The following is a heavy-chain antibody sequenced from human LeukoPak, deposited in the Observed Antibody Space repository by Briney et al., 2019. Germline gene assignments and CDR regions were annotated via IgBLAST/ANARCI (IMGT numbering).Heavy chain of an antibody. J-gene: IGHJ3*02. V-gene: IGHV1-2*02. CDR2: INPNSGGT. CDR3: ARLSIVDAFDI. CDR1: GYTLTELS. D-gene: IGHD1-26*01. Sequence: ASVKVSCKVSGYTLTELSMHWVRQAPGKGLEWMGWINPNSGGTNYAQKFQGRVTMTRDTSISTAYMELSRLRSDDTAVYYCARLSIVDAFDIWGQGTMVTVSS.